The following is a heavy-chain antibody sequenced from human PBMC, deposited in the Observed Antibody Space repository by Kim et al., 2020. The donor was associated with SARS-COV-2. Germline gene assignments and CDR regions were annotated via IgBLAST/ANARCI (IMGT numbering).Heavy chain of an antibody. V-gene: IGHV1-69*13. D-gene: IGHD3-16*01. CDR3: ARDFFGPWGQAPLHSYYGMYV. CDR1: GGTFSSYA. CDR2: IIPIFGTA. J-gene: IGHJ6*02. Sequence: SVKVSCKASGGTFSSYAISWVRQAPGQGLEWMGGIIPIFGTANYAQKFQGRVTITADESTSIAYMELSSLRSEDTSVYYCARDFFGPWGQAPLHSYYGMYVWGQRTTVTVSS.